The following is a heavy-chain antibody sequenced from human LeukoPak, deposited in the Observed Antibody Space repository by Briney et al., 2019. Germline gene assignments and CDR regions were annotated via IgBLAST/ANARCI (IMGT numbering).Heavy chain of an antibody. J-gene: IGHJ6*04. CDR3: AELGVTMIGGV. CDR1: GFTFSTYS. CDR2: ISSSGSTI. D-gene: IGHD3-10*02. Sequence: GGSLRLSCAASGFTFSTYSMNWVRQAPGKGLEWVSYISSSGSTIYYADSVKGRFTISRDNAKNSLYLQMNSLRAEDTAVYYCAELGVTMIGGVWGKGTTVTISS. V-gene: IGHV3-48*04.